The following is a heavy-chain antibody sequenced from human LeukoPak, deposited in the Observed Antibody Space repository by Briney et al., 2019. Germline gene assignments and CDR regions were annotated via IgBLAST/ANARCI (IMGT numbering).Heavy chain of an antibody. D-gene: IGHD2-2*01. J-gene: IGHJ4*02. V-gene: IGHV3-23*01. CDR1: GFTFSSYA. CDR2: ISGSGGST. CDR3: AKGGAMDPIGY. Sequence: SGGSLRLSCAASGFTFSSYAMSWLRQAPGKGLEWVSAISGSGGSTYYADSVKGRFTISRDNSKNTLYLQMNSLRAEDTAVYYCAKGGAMDPIGYWGQGTLVTVSS.